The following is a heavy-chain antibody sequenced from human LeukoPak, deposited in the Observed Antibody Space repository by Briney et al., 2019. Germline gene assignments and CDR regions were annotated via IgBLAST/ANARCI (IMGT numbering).Heavy chain of an antibody. J-gene: IGHJ4*02. CDR1: GGSISSYY. D-gene: IGHD3-22*01. CDR2: IYTSGST. Sequence: SETLSLTCTVSGGSISSYYWTWIRQPAGKGLEWIGRIYTSGSTNYNPSLKSRVTISVDTSKNQFSLKLSSVTAADTAVYYCVTDPGSTAYWTYMDLGSQGYFDYWGQGTLVTVSS. CDR3: VTDPGSTAYWTYMDLGSQGYFDY. V-gene: IGHV4-4*07.